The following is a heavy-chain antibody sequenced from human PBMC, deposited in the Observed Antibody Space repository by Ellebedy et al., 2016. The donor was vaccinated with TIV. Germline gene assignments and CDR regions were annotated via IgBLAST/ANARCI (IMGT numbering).Heavy chain of an antibody. CDR3: AKGVVPAAVHPTPFDY. D-gene: IGHD2-2*01. J-gene: IGHJ4*02. V-gene: IGHV3-23*01. CDR1: GFTFSSYA. Sequence: GGSLRLSXAASGFTFSSYAMSWVRQAPGKGLEWVSAISGSGGSTYYADSVKGRFTISRDNSKNTLYLQMNSLRAEDTAVYYCAKGVVPAAVHPTPFDYWGQGTLVTVSS. CDR2: ISGSGGST.